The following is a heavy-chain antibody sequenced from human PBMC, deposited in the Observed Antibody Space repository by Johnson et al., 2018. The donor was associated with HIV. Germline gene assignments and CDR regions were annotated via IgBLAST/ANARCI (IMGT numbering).Heavy chain of an antibody. CDR2: TKTKPDGGTP. CDR1: GLTFKTVW. CDR3: ARARYGDLLNLDAFDI. V-gene: IGHV3-15*05. J-gene: IGHJ3*02. D-gene: IGHD4-17*01. Sequence: VQLVESGGGLVKSGGSLRLSCAASGLTFKTVWMSWVRQAPGKGLEWVGRTKTKPDGGTPDYAAPANGRFTIPRDNAKNSLYLQMNSLRAEDPALYYCARARYGDLLNLDAFDIWGQGTMVTVSS.